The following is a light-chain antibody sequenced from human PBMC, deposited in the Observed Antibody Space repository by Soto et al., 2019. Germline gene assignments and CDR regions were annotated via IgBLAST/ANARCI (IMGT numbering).Light chain of an antibody. CDR2: AAS. CDR3: QQYNNWPYT. J-gene: IGKJ2*01. Sequence: EIVLTQSPGTLSLSPGERATLSCRASESVSTSYFAWYQQKRGQAPRLLIYAASNRATGIPDRFTGTGSGTDFTLTINRLEPEDFGVYYCQQYNNWPYTFGQGTKLEIK. CDR1: ESVSTSY. V-gene: IGKV3-20*01.